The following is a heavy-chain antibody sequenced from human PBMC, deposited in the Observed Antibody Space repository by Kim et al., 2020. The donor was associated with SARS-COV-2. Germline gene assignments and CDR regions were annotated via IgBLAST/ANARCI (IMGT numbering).Heavy chain of an antibody. CDR2: ISWNGGTI. CDR3: EKGRGIQLTYEPFDY. Sequence: GGSLRLSCAASGFTFGDYAMHWVRQAPGKGLEWVSGISWNGGTIGFGDSVRGRFTVSRDDAKNSLYLHMSSLRPEDTALYYCEKGRGIQLTYEPFDYWGQGSLVTVSA. V-gene: IGHV3-9*01. CDR1: GFTFGDYA. J-gene: IGHJ4*02. D-gene: IGHD5-18*01.